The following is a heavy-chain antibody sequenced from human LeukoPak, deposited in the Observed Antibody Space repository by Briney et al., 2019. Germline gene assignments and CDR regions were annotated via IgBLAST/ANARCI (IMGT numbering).Heavy chain of an antibody. V-gene: IGHV4-59*01. J-gene: IGHJ5*01. CDR3: ARSTGYSSGWLDY. CDR2: IYYSGST. D-gene: IGHD6-19*01. CDR1: GGSISSDY. Sequence: SETLSLTCTVSGGSISSDYWSWIRQPPGKGLEWIGYIYYSGSTNYNPSLESRVTISVDTSKNQFSLKLSFVTAADTAVYYCARSTGYSSGWLDYWGQEPWSPSPQ.